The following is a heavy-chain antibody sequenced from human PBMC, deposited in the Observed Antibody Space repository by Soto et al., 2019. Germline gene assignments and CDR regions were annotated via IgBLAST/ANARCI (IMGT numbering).Heavy chain of an antibody. CDR2: IYYSGST. V-gene: IGHV4-59*01. CDR1: GGSISSYY. J-gene: IGHJ5*02. CDR3: ARGEDSWFDP. Sequence: QVQLQESGPGLVKPSETLSLTCTVSGGSISSYYWSWIRQPPGKGLEWIGYIYYSGSTNYNPSLKSLITTALATHKNHFSLKRSSVTAADTAVYYCARGEDSWFDPWGQGTLVTVSS.